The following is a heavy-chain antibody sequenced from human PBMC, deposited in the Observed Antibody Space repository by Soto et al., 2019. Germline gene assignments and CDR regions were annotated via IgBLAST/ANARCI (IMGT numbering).Heavy chain of an antibody. V-gene: IGHV4-38-2*02. J-gene: IGHJ6*02. Sequence: SETLSLTCSVSVYSISSGYYWGFIRQPPGKGLEWIGSIYYSGATNYNPSLESRLTISVDTSKNQFSLNLSSVTAADTAVYYCARAMGDWGTYYYYYGFDVWGQGTTVTVSS. CDR3: ARAMGDWGTYYYYYGFDV. D-gene: IGHD3-16*01. CDR2: IYYSGAT. CDR1: VYSISSGYY.